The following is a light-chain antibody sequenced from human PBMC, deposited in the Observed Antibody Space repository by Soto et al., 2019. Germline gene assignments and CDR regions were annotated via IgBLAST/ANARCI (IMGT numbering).Light chain of an antibody. V-gene: IGKV1-9*01. Sequence: IQLTQSPSSLSASLGDRVTITCRASQAISSYLAWYQQKPGKAPNLLIYAASTLQSGVPSRFSGSGSGTDFTLTISSLQPEDFATYFCQQLNSYPLTFGGGTKVDIK. CDR3: QQLNSYPLT. CDR1: QAISSY. J-gene: IGKJ4*01. CDR2: AAS.